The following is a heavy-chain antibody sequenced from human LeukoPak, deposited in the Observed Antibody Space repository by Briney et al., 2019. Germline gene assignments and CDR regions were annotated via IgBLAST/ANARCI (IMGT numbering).Heavy chain of an antibody. J-gene: IGHJ4*02. CDR3: ARDLAYDLWSGDYTDY. V-gene: IGHV4-4*07. D-gene: IGHD3/OR15-3a*01. CDR2: IYTNGNH. CDR1: GGSISDFSISGYY. Sequence: PSETLSLTCSVSGGSISDFSISGYYWSWIRQPAGKGLEWIGRIYTNGNHNYSPSLKIRVTISVDTSKNQFFLELSSVTAADTAVYYSARDLAYDLWSGDYTDYWGQGTRVTVSS.